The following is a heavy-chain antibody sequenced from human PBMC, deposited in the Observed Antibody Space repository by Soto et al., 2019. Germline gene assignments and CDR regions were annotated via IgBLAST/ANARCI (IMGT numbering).Heavy chain of an antibody. D-gene: IGHD5-18*01. Sequence: SEALALTCTVPGGSIRGYDWGWIRQPPGKGLEWIGDIYYSGTTSYNPSLNSRVTMSVDTSNNMFSLTVTSVTAADTAVSYCASETDYGYGETFVAYWSEATPVSV. J-gene: IGHJ4*02. V-gene: IGHV4-59*01. CDR2: IYYSGTT. CDR3: ASETDYGYGETFVAY. CDR1: GGSIRGYD.